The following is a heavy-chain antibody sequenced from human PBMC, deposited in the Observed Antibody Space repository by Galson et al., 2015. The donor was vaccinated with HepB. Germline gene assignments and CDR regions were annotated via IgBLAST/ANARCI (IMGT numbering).Heavy chain of an antibody. J-gene: IGHJ6*02. Sequence: SLRLSCAASGFTFSNAWMSWVRQAPGKGLEWVGRIKSKTDGGTTDYAAPVKARFTISRDDSKNTLYQQMNSLKTEDTAVYYCTTDASSAYYYGYYYGMDVWGQWTTVTVSS. V-gene: IGHV3-15*01. D-gene: IGHD3-22*01. CDR1: GFTFSNAW. CDR2: IKSKTDGGTT. CDR3: TTDASSAYYYGYYYGMDV.